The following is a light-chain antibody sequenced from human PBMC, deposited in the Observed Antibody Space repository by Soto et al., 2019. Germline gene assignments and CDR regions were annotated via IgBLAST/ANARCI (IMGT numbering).Light chain of an antibody. CDR1: SSDVGVYNY. Sequence: QSVLTQPASVSGSPGQSITISCTGTSSDVGVYNYVSWYRQHPGKAPKLMIYEVSYRPSGVSNRFSGSKSGNTAPLTISGLQAEDEADYYCSSYTSSSTYVFGTGTKVTVL. J-gene: IGLJ1*01. CDR2: EVS. V-gene: IGLV2-14*01. CDR3: SSYTSSSTYV.